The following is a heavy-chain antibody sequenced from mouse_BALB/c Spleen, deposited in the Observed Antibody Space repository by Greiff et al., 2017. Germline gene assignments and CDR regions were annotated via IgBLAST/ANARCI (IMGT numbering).Heavy chain of an antibody. CDR1: GFTFSSYT. CDR3: ARGSDGYWPY. CDR2: ISSGGGNT. Sequence: EVKLMESGGGLVKPGGSLKLSCAASGFTFSSYTMSWVRQTPEKRLEWVATISSGGGNTYYPDSVKGRFTISRDNAKNNLYLQMSSLRSEDTALYYCARGSDGYWPYWGQGTLVTVSA. V-gene: IGHV5-9*03. J-gene: IGHJ3*01. D-gene: IGHD2-3*01.